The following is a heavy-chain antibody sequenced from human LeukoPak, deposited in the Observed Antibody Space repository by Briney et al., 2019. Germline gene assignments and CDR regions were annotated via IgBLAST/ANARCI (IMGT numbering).Heavy chain of an antibody. CDR3: ATLSVVVVPAELN. D-gene: IGHD2-15*01. CDR2: ISGSGGST. V-gene: IGHV3-23*01. Sequence: PGGSLRLSCAASGFTFSSYAMSWVRQAPGKGLEWVSDISGSGGSTYYADSVKGRFTISRDNSKNTLYLQMNSLRAEDTAVYYCATLSVVVVPAELNWGQGTLVTVSS. J-gene: IGHJ4*02. CDR1: GFTFSSYA.